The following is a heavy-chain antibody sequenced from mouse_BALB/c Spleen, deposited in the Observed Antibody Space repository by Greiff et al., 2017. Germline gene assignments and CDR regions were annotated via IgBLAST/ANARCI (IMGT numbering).Heavy chain of an antibody. CDR1: GFTFSSFG. D-gene: IGHD2-1*01. J-gene: IGHJ4*01. Sequence: EVKLMESGGGLVQPGGSRKLSCAASGFTFSSFGMHWVRQAPEKGLEWVAYISSGSSTIYYADTVKGRFTISRDNPKNTLFLQMTSLRSEDTAMYYCARVGKDYAMDYWGQGTSVTVSS. V-gene: IGHV5-17*02. CDR2: ISSGSSTI. CDR3: ARVGKDYAMDY.